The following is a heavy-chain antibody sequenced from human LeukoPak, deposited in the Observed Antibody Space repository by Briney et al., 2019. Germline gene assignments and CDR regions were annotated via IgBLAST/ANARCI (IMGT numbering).Heavy chain of an antibody. CDR2: IYPDDSNT. Sequence: PGESLKISCQGSGYRFSSYWIVWVRQMPGKGLEWMGIIYPDDSNTRYSPSFQGQVTISADKSINTAYLQWSSLKASDTAMYYCALQPGYCSNSICSHFDFWGQGTLVTVSS. V-gene: IGHV5-51*01. CDR1: GYRFSSYW. CDR3: ALQPGYCSNSICSHFDF. D-gene: IGHD2-2*01. J-gene: IGHJ4*02.